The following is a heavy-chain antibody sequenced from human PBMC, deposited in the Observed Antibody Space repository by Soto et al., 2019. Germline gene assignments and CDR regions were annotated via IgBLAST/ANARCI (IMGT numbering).Heavy chain of an antibody. CDR2: IYPGDSDT. Sequence: PGESLKISCKGSGYSFTSYWINWVRQMPGKGLEWMGIIYPGDSDTRYSPSFQGQVTISADKSIDTAYLQWRSLKASDTAVYYCARHHGSPGSYFGLDVWGQGTTVT. J-gene: IGHJ6*02. CDR1: GYSFTSYW. D-gene: IGHD6-13*01. V-gene: IGHV5-51*01. CDR3: ARHHGSPGSYFGLDV.